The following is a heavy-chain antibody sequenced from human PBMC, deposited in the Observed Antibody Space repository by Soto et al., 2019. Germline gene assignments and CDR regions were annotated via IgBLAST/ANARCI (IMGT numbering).Heavy chain of an antibody. CDR2: INPNSGGT. Sequence: ASVKVSCKASGYTFTGYYMHWVRQAPGQGLEWMGWINPNSGGTNYAQKFQGRVTMTRDTSISTAYMELSRLRSDDTAVYYCARDSDYYDSSGYLDYRAQGNLVTVYS. CDR3: ARDSDYYDSSGYLDY. V-gene: IGHV1-2*02. CDR1: GYTFTGYY. D-gene: IGHD3-22*01. J-gene: IGHJ4*02.